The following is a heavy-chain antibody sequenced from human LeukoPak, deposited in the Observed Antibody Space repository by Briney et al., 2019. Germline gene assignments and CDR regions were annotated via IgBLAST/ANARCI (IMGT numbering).Heavy chain of an antibody. CDR2: INPSGGST. Sequence: ASVKVSCKASGYTFTSYYMHWVRQAPGQGLEWMGIINPSGGSTSYAQKFQGRVTMTRDTSTSTVYMELSSLRSEDTAAYYCARVTHADYVIEYFQHWGQGTLVTVSS. CDR1: GYTFTSYY. D-gene: IGHD4-17*01. V-gene: IGHV1-46*01. J-gene: IGHJ1*01. CDR3: ARVTHADYVIEYFQH.